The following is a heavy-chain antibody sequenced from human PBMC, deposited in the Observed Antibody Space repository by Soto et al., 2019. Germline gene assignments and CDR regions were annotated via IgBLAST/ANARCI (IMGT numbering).Heavy chain of an antibody. Sequence: SETLSLTCTVSGGSISSGDYYWSWIRQPPGKGLEWIGYIYYSGSTYYNPSLKSRVTISVDTSKNQFSLKLSSVTAADTAVYYCASVSSGYLYLDYWGQGTLVNVSS. CDR3: ASVSSGYLYLDY. CDR2: IYYSGST. D-gene: IGHD3-22*01. V-gene: IGHV4-30-4*01. CDR1: GGSISSGDYY. J-gene: IGHJ4*02.